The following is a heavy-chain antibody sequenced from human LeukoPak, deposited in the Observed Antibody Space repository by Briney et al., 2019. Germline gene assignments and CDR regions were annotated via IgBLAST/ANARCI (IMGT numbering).Heavy chain of an antibody. J-gene: IGHJ4*02. CDR1: GFTFDDYA. D-gene: IGHD5-24*01. CDR3: AKDIRRWLQSSYFDY. Sequence: GGSLRLSCAASGFTFDDYAMHWVRQAPGKGLEWVSGISWNSGSIGYADSVKGRFTISRDNAKNYLYLQMNSLRAEDTALYYCAKDIRRWLQSSYFDYWGQGTLVTVSS. V-gene: IGHV3-9*01. CDR2: ISWNSGSI.